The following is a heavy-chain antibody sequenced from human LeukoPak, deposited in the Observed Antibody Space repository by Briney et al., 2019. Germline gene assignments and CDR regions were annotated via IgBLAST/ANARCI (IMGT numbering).Heavy chain of an antibody. D-gene: IGHD4-11*01. CDR2: IIPIFGTA. Sequence: SVKVCCKASGGTFSSYAISWVRPAPGQGLVWMGGIIPIFGTANYAQKFQGRVTITTDESTSTAYMELSSLRSEDTAVYYCARGVTTVTNYYYYYMDVWGKGTTVTVSS. J-gene: IGHJ6*03. V-gene: IGHV1-69*05. CDR3: ARGVTTVTNYYYYYMDV. CDR1: GGTFSSYA.